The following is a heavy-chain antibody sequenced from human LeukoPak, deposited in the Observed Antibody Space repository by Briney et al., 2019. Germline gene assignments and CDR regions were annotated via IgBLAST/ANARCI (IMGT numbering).Heavy chain of an antibody. CDR3: ARVGVGDWGSVWDH. J-gene: IGHJ4*02. V-gene: IGHV3-48*02. D-gene: IGHD3-16*01. CDR1: DFSFRTYS. Sequence: GGSLRLSCGASDFSFRTYSMIWARQTPGTGLEWISYISSGGGVTHYAESVKGRFSISRDNAKNSLFLQMNRLKDEDTAVYYCARVGVGDWGSVWDHWGQGVRVTASS. CDR2: ISSGGGVT.